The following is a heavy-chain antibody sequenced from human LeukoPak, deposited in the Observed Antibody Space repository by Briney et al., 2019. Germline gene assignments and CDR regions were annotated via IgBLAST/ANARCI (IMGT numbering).Heavy chain of an antibody. CDR3: LTWAFYFGLDV. CDR2: INADGTRT. J-gene: IGHJ6*02. V-gene: IGHV3-43*02. D-gene: IGHD2/OR15-2a*01. Sequence: GGSLTLSCAAPGFNIGAYAMHWVRQAPGKGLEWISHINADGTRTYYSDSVNGRFTISRDNGENTLYLQMNSLTSDDTALYYCLTWAFYFGLDVWGQGTTVTVS. CDR1: GFNIGAYA.